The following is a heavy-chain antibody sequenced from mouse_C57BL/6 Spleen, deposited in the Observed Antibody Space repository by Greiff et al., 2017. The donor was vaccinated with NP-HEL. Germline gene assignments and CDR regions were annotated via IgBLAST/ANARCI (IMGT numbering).Heavy chain of an antibody. CDR3: TTTVVAPGFAY. J-gene: IGHJ3*01. V-gene: IGHV6-3*01. Sequence: EVKVEESGGGLVQPGGSMKLSCVASGFTFSNYWMNWVRQSPEKGLEWVAQIRLKSDNYATHYAESVKGRFTISRDDSKSSVYLQMNNLRAEDTGIYYCTTTVVAPGFAYWGQGTLVTVSA. D-gene: IGHD1-1*01. CDR2: IRLKSDNYAT. CDR1: GFTFSNYW.